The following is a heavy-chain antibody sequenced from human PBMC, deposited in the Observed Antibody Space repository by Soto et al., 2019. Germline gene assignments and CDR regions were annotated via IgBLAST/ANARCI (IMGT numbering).Heavy chain of an antibody. CDR1: GFTFSDYF. V-gene: IGHV3-11*06. Sequence: QVQLVESGVGLGKPGGSLRLSCAASGFTFSDYFMSWVRQAPGKGLEWVSYISRSSSYTSYADSVKGRFTISRDNAKNSLFLQMNSLRAEDTAVYYCARVEGSYYFDYWGQGSLVTVSS. J-gene: IGHJ4*02. CDR3: ARVEGSYYFDY. CDR2: ISRSSSYT.